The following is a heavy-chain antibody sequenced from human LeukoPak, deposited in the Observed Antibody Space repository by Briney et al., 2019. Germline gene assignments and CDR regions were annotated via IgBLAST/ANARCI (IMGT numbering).Heavy chain of an antibody. CDR2: ISYDGSNK. CDR3: ARTTVVKHAFDI. D-gene: IGHD4-23*01. J-gene: IGHJ3*02. V-gene: IGHV3-30-3*01. CDR1: GFTFSSYA. Sequence: GGSLRLSCAASGFTFSSYAMHWVRQAPGKGLEWVAVISYDGSNKYYADSVKGRFTISRDNSKNTLYLQMNSLRAEDTAVYYCARTTVVKHAFDIWGQGTMVTVSS.